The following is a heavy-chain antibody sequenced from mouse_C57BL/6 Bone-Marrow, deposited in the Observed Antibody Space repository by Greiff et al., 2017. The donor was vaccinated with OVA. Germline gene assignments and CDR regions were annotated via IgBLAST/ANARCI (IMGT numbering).Heavy chain of an antibody. V-gene: IGHV1-26*01. J-gene: IGHJ3*01. D-gene: IGHD3-2*01. Sequence: VQLQQSGPELVKPGASVKISCKASGYTFTDYYMNWVKQSHGKSLEWIGDINPNNGGTSYNQKFKGKATLTVDKSSSTAYMELRSLTSEDSAVYVCARREDSLTYWGQGTLGTVSS. CDR2: INPNNGGT. CDR1: GYTFTDYY. CDR3: ARREDSLTY.